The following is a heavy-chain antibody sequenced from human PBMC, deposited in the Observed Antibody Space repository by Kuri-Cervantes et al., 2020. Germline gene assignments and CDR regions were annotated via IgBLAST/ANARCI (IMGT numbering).Heavy chain of an antibody. V-gene: IGHV4-34*01. D-gene: IGHD3-22*01. CDR2: IYTSGST. CDR3: ARVGVTYYYDSSGYYYFDY. CDR1: GRSFSGYY. J-gene: IGHJ4*02. Sequence: GSLRLSCAVYGRSFSGYYWNWIRQPPGKGLEWIGRIYTSGSTNYNPSLKSRVTISVDTSKNQFSLKLSSVTAADTAVYYCARVGVTYYYDSSGYYYFDYWGQGTLVTVSS.